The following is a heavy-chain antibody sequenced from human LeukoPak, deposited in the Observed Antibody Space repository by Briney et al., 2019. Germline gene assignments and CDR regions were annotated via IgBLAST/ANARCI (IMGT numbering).Heavy chain of an antibody. CDR1: GYSISSGYY. V-gene: IGHV4-38-2*02. CDR2: IDHSGST. J-gene: IGHJ4*02. Sequence: PSETLSLTCTVSGYSISSGYYWGWIRQPPGKGLEWIGSIDHSGSTYYNPSLKSRVTISVDTSKNQFSLKLSSVTAADTAVYYCDGGGYWGQGTLVTVSS. CDR3: DGGGY. D-gene: IGHD3-16*01.